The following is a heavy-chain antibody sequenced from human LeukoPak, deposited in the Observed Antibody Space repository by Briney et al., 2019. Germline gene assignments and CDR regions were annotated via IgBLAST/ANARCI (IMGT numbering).Heavy chain of an antibody. CDR3: AKVGYCSNNCFRTHDY. CDR1: GFSFSDSV. CDR2: ISGDADVT. J-gene: IGHJ4*02. D-gene: IGHD2-8*01. Sequence: PGGSLRLSCVVSGFSFSDSVMSWVRQAPGKGLEWLSAISGDADVTYYAASVKGRFTISRDNSWNTVYLQMNSLRAEDTATYYCAKVGYCSNNCFRTHDYWGQGALVTVSS. V-gene: IGHV3-23*01.